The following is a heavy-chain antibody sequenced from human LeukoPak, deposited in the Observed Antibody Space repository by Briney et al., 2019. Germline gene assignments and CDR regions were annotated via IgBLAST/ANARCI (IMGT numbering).Heavy chain of an antibody. CDR1: GFTFSSYA. Sequence: GGSLRLSCAAPGFTFSSYAMHWVRQAPGKGLEWVAVISYDGSNKYYADSVKGRFTISRDNSKNTLDLQMNSLRAEDTAVYYCARDHLLTGYVNYFDYWGQGTLVTVSS. CDR2: ISYDGSNK. D-gene: IGHD3-9*01. V-gene: IGHV3-30-3*01. CDR3: ARDHLLTGYVNYFDY. J-gene: IGHJ4*02.